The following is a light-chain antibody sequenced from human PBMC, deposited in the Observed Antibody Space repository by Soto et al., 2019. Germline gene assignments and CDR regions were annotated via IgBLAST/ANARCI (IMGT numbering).Light chain of an antibody. CDR1: QSVSSSY. CDR3: QQYGSSPHT. V-gene: IGKV3-20*01. CDR2: GAS. Sequence: EIVLTQSPGTLSLSPGERATLSCRASQSVSSSYLAWYQHKPGQAPRLLIYGASSRATGIPDRFSGSGSGTDFTLTISRLEPEDFAVYYWQQYGSSPHTFGKVTKLDIK. J-gene: IGKJ2*01.